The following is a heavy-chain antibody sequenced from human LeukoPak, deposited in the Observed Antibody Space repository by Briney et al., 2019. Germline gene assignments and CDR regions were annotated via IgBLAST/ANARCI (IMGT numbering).Heavy chain of an antibody. CDR3: ARDPGIAVAGWWFDP. D-gene: IGHD6-19*01. CDR2: IYHSGST. J-gene: IGHJ5*02. CDR1: GGSISSYY. V-gene: IGHV4-59*01. Sequence: PSETLSLTCTVSGGSISSYYWSWIRQPPGKGLEWIGYIYHSGSTNYNPSLKSRVTISVDTSKNQFSLKLSSVTAADTAVYYCARDPGIAVAGWWFDPWGQGTLVTVSS.